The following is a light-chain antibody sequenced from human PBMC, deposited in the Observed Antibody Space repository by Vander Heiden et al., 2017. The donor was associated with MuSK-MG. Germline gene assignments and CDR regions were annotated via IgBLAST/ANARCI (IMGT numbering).Light chain of an antibody. V-gene: IGLV3-19*01. J-gene: IGLJ2*01. CDR1: SLRSYY. Sequence: VSVALGQTVRITCQGDSLRSYYASWYQQKPGQAPVLVIYGKNNRPSGIPDRFSGSSSGNTASLTITGAHAEDEADYYCNSRDSSGNHVVFGGGTKLTVL. CDR2: GKN. CDR3: NSRDSSGNHVV.